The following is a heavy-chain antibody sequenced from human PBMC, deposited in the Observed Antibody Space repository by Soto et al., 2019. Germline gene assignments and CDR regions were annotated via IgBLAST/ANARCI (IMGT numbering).Heavy chain of an antibody. CDR1: GFTFSSYA. CDR2: ISGSGGST. D-gene: IGHD6-19*01. V-gene: IGHV3-23*01. CDR3: AKDAAVGRSCFDY. Sequence: EVQLLESGGGLVQPGGSLRLSCAASGFTFSSYAMSWVRQAPGKGLEWVSIISGSGGSTFYADSVKGRFTISRDNSKNTLYLQMNSLRAEDTAVYYCAKDAAVGRSCFDYWGQGTLVAVSS. J-gene: IGHJ4*02.